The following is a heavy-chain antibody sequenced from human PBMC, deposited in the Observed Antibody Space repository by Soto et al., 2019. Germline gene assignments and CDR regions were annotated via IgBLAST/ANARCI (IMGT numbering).Heavy chain of an antibody. CDR2: IHHSGSF. V-gene: IGHV4-4*02. J-gene: IGHJ5*02. D-gene: IGHD3-9*01. CDR3: VRNDWYRFAP. Sequence: QVQLQESGPGLVNPSGTLSLTCAVSGGSITSNWWSWVRQPPGKGLEWIGEIHHSGSFNYNPSLRSRVTLSIDKSKNQLSLKLTSVTAADTAVHYCVRNDWYRFAPWGQEPWSPSPQ. CDR1: GGSITSNW.